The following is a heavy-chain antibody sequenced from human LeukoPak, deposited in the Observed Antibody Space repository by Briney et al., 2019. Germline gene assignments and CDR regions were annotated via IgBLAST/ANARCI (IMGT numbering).Heavy chain of an antibody. CDR1: GYTFTSYG. Sequence: ASVKVSCKASGYTFTSYGISWVRQAPGQGLEWMGWISAYNGNTNYAQKLQGRVTMTTDTSTSTAYMELRSLRSDDTAVYYCARVYGDYVLGNYFDYWGQGTLVTVSS. V-gene: IGHV1-18*01. CDR3: ARVYGDYVLGNYFDY. J-gene: IGHJ4*02. D-gene: IGHD4-17*01. CDR2: ISAYNGNT.